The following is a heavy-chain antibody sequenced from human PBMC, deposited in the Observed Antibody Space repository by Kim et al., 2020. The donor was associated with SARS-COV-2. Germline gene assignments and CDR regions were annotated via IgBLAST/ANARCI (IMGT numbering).Heavy chain of an antibody. CDR3: ARAPTVITIFGVVIINWFDP. Sequence: PPGKGLEWIGYISCSRRTYSNPSLKSRVTISVDTSKNQFSLKLSSVTAADTAVYYCARAPTVITIFGVVIINWFDPWGQGTLVTVSS. V-gene: IGHV4-30-4*01. D-gene: IGHD3-3*01. J-gene: IGHJ5*02. CDR2: ISCSRRT.